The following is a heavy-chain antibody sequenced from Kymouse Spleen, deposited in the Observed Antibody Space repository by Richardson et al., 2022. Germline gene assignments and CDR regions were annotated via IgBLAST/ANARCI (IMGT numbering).Heavy chain of an antibody. Sequence: QVQLVESGGGVVQPGRSLRLSCAASGFTFSSYGMHWVRQAPGKGLEWVAVISYDGSNKYYADSVKGRFTISRDNSKNTLYLQMNSLRAEDTAVYYCAKDNREYSSSPDAFDIWGQGTMVTVSS. J-gene: IGHJ3*02. D-gene: IGHD6-6*01. CDR2: ISYDGSNK. CDR1: GFTFSSYG. CDR3: AKDNREYSSSPDAFDI. V-gene: IGHV3-30*18.